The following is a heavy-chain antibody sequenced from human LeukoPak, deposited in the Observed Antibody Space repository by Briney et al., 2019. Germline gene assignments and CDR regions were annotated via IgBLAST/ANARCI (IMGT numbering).Heavy chain of an antibody. CDR2: ISYDGSNK. Sequence: GGSLRLSCAGSGFTLGGYGMHWVRQAPGEGLGWVAVISYDGSNKYYVDSVKGRFTISRDNSKNTLYLQMNSLRAEDTAVSYCASSDSNPLHSGMDVWGQGTTVTVSS. D-gene: IGHD2-21*01. J-gene: IGHJ6*02. CDR3: ASSDSNPLHSGMDV. V-gene: IGHV3-30*19. CDR1: GFTLGGYG.